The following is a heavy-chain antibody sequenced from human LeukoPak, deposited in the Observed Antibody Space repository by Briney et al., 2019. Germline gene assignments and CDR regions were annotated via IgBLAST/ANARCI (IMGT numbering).Heavy chain of an antibody. Sequence: SETLSLTCAVYGGSFSGYYWSWIRQPPGKGLEWIGEINHSGSTNYNPSLKSRVTISVDTSKNQFSLKLSSVTAADTAVYYCARGPHIAAAGTGRFWNYWSQGTLVTVSS. CDR3: ARGPHIAAAGTGRFWNY. CDR2: INHSGST. D-gene: IGHD6-13*01. CDR1: GGSFSGYY. J-gene: IGHJ4*02. V-gene: IGHV4-34*01.